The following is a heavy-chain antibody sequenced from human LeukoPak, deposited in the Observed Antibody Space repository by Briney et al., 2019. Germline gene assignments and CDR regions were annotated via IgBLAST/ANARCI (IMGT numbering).Heavy chain of an antibody. CDR3: AREYCGGDCYSGELDY. CDR2: IYTSGST. D-gene: IGHD2-21*02. Sequence: SETLSLTCTVSGGSISSGSYYWSWIRQPAGKGLEWIGRIYTSGSTNYNPSLKSRVTISVDTSKNQFSLKLSSVTAADTAVYYCAREYCGGDCYSGELDYWGQGTLVTVSS. V-gene: IGHV4-61*02. CDR1: GGSISSGSYY. J-gene: IGHJ4*02.